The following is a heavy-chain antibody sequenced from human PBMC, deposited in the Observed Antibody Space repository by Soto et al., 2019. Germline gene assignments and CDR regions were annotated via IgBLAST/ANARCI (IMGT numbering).Heavy chain of an antibody. J-gene: IGHJ6*02. CDR3: ARAECSSPDCLTAYYSYGLDV. V-gene: IGHV3-48*04. Sequence: GSLRLSCAASGFTFSSYGMHWVRQAPGKGLEWVSYINTAGSTKYYAESVKGRFTISRDNARNSLFLQMNSLRAEDTAVYYCARAECSSPDCLTAYYSYGLDVWGQGSTVTVSS. CDR2: INTAGSTK. D-gene: IGHD3-9*01. CDR1: GFTFSSYG.